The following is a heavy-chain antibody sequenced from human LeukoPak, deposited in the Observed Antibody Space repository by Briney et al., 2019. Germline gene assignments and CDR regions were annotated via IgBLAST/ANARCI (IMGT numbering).Heavy chain of an antibody. CDR2: IKQDGSEQ. CDR1: GFTFSRYW. Sequence: PGGSLRLSCAASGFTFSRYWMTWVRQAPGKGLEWVANIKQDGSEQYYADSVKGRFSVSGDNAKNSLYLQMNSLRAEDTAVYYCARSQRHTRGPWSRNYGYEGYYYYYGMDVWGQGTTVTVS. J-gene: IGHJ6*02. CDR3: ARSQRHTRGPWSRNYGYEGYYYYYGMDV. V-gene: IGHV3-7*01. D-gene: IGHD3-16*01.